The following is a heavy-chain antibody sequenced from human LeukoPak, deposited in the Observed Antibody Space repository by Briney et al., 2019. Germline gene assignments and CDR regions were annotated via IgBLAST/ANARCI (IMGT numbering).Heavy chain of an antibody. D-gene: IGHD1-1*01. CDR1: GGSMNNYY. CDR3: ARLRDLYNIFDY. CDR2: IYYSGST. V-gene: IGHV4-59*12. J-gene: IGHJ4*02. Sequence: SETLSLTCTVSGGSMNNYYWSWIRQPPGKGLEWIGYIYYSGSTNYNPSPKSRVTMSVDTSKNQFSLKLSSVTAADTAVYYCARLRDLYNIFDYWGQGTLVTVSS.